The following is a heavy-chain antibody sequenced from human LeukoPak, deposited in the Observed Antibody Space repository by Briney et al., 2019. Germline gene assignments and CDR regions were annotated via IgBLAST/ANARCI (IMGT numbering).Heavy chain of an antibody. J-gene: IGHJ4*02. D-gene: IGHD2-15*01. Sequence: SVKVSYKPSGGTFSSYAISRVRQAPGQRLEWMGGIIPIFGTANYAQKFQGRVTITTDESTSTAYMELSSLRSEDTAVYYCARAPIVVVIGFDYWGQGTLVTVSS. CDR3: ARAPIVVVIGFDY. V-gene: IGHV1-69*05. CDR2: IIPIFGTA. CDR1: GGTFSSYA.